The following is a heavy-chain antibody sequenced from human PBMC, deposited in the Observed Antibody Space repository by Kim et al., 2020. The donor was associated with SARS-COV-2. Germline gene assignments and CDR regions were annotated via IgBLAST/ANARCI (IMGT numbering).Heavy chain of an antibody. CDR3: ARDARVGFSEYYFDY. V-gene: IGHV3-21*04. J-gene: IGHJ4*02. CDR1: GFTFSSYS. CDR2: ISSSSSYI. D-gene: IGHD3-10*01. Sequence: GGSLRLSCAASGFTFSSYSMNWVRQAPGKGLEWVSSISSSSSYIYYADSVKGRFTISRDNAKNSLYLQMNSLRAEDTAVYYCARDARVGFSEYYFDYWGQGTLVTVSS.